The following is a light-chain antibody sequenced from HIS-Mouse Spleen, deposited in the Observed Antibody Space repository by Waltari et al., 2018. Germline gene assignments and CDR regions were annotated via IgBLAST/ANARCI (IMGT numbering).Light chain of an antibody. CDR2: DDS. Sequence: SYELTQPPSVSVSPGQTARITCSGDALPKKYAYWYQQTSGQAPVLVIYDDSKRPSGFPERFSGASSGTMATLTISGAQVEDEADYYCYSTDSSGNHRVFGGGTKLTVL. CDR3: YSTDSSGNHRV. J-gene: IGLJ2*01. CDR1: ALPKKY. V-gene: IGLV3-10*01.